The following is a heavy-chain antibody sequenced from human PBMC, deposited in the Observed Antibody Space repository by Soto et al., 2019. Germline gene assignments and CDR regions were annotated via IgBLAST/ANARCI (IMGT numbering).Heavy chain of an antibody. V-gene: IGHV6-1*01. CDR1: GDSVSSNSAA. CDR3: TRDLRRLGDWFDS. J-gene: IGHJ5*01. D-gene: IGHD4-17*01. CDR2: TYYRSKWYN. Sequence: PSQTLSLTCAISGDSVSSNSAAWNWIRQSPSTGLEWLGRTYYRSKWYNDYAESVKSRIIINPDTSKNQFSLQLNSVTPEDTAVYFCTRDLRRLGDWFDSWGQGTLVTVSS.